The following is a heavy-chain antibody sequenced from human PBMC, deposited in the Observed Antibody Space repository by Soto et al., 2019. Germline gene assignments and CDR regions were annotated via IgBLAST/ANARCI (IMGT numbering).Heavy chain of an antibody. V-gene: IGHV3-21*01. CDR3: ARGYGGNAVYYYGMDV. CDR2: ISSSSSYI. J-gene: IGHJ6*02. CDR1: GFTFSSYS. Sequence: GCSLRLSCAASGFTFSSYSMNWVRQAPGKGLEWVSSISSSSSYIYYADSVKGRFTISRDNAKNSLYLQMNSLRAEDTAVYYCARGYGGNAVYYYGMDVWGQGTTVTVSS. D-gene: IGHD4-17*01.